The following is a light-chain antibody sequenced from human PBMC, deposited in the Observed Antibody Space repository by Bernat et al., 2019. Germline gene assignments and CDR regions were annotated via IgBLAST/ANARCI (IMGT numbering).Light chain of an antibody. Sequence: QSVLTQPPSASGTPGQRVTISCSGRSSNIGTNTVNWYQQLPGTAPKLLMYNNNQRPSGVPDRFSGSKSGTSASLAISGLQSEDEADYYCSAWDDSLTSHVFGTVTKVTVL. CDR2: NNN. J-gene: IGLJ1*01. CDR1: SSNIGTNT. CDR3: SAWDDSLTSHV. V-gene: IGLV1-44*01.